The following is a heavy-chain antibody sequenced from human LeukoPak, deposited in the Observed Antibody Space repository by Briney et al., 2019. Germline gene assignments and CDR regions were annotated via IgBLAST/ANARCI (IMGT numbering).Heavy chain of an antibody. D-gene: IGHD3-10*01. V-gene: IGHV3-11*01. CDR2: ISSSGSTI. J-gene: IGHJ5*02. CDR1: GFTFSDYY. CDR3: ARDPSPSYYYGSGSYYPYNWFDP. Sequence: PGGSPRLSCAASGFTFSDYYMSWIRQAPGKGLEWVSYISSSGSTIYYADSVKGRFTISRDNTKNSLYLQMNSLRAEDTAVYYCARDPSPSYYYGSGSYYPYNWFDPWGQGTLVTVSS.